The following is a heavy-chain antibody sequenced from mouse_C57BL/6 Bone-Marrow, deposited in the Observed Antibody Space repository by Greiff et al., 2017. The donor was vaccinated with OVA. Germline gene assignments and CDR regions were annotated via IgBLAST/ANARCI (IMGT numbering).Heavy chain of an antibody. Sequence: VKLMESGPGLVAPSQSLSITCTVSGFSLTSYAISWVRQPPGKGLEWLGVIWTGGGTNYNSALKSRLSISKDNSKSQVFLKMNSLQTDDTARYYCARKDSYYSNYHYYAMDYWGQGTSVTVSS. CDR2: IWTGGGT. J-gene: IGHJ4*01. D-gene: IGHD2-5*01. V-gene: IGHV2-9-1*01. CDR1: GFSLTSYA. CDR3: ARKDSYYSNYHYYAMDY.